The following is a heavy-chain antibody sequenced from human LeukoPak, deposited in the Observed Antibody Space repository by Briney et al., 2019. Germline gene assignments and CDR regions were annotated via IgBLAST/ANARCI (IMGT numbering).Heavy chain of an antibody. CDR2: INPNSGAT. D-gene: IGHD3-10*01. CDR3: ARDVGGSGNRFDP. Sequence: ASVKVSCKASGYTFTGYYIHWVRQAPGQGLEWLGWINPNSGATKYAQQFQGRVAMTSDTSISTAHMELSSLTSDDTAVYHCARDVGGSGNRFDPWGQGTLVAVSS. J-gene: IGHJ5*02. V-gene: IGHV1-2*02. CDR1: GYTFTGYY.